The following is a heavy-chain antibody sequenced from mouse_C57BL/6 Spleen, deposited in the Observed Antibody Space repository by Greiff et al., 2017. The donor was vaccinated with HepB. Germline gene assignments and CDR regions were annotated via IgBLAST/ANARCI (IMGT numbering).Heavy chain of an antibody. D-gene: IGHD1-1*01. Sequence: QVQLQQSGPGLVAPSQSLSITCTVSGFSLTSYAISWVRQPPGKGLEWLGVIWTGGGTKYNSALKSRLSISKDNSKSQVFLKMNSLQTDDTARYYCARNLDYGSSYDWYFDVWGTGTTVTVSS. CDR3: ARNLDYGSSYDWYFDV. V-gene: IGHV2-9-1*01. CDR2: IWTGGGT. J-gene: IGHJ1*03. CDR1: GFSLTSYA.